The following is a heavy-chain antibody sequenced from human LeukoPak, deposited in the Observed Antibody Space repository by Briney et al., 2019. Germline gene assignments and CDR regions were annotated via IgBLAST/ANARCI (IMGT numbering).Heavy chain of an antibody. CDR2: INTNTGNP. V-gene: IGHV7-4-1*02. D-gene: IGHD3-22*01. CDR1: GYTFTSYA. CDR3: ARAPYYYDSSGYYLGTFN. Sequence: ASVKVSCKASGYTFTSYAMNWVRQAPGQWLEWMGWINTNTGNPTYAQGFTGRFVFSLDTSVSTAYLQISSLKAEDTAVYYCARAPYYYDSSGYYLGTFNWGQGTLVTVSS. J-gene: IGHJ4*02.